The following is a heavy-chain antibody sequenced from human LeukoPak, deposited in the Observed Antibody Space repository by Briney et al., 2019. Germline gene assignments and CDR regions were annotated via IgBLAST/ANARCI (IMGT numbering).Heavy chain of an antibody. J-gene: IGHJ4*02. CDR2: IKEDGSVK. V-gene: IGHV3-7*04. CDR1: GFTFNRNW. Sequence: GGSLRLSCAASGFTFNRNWMSWLRQAPGKGLEWVANIKEDGSVKDYEDSVKGRFTISRDNAANSVSLLLNSLRAEDTAVYYCARDVGKGYFDYWGQGTLVTVSS. CDR3: ARDVGKGYFDY.